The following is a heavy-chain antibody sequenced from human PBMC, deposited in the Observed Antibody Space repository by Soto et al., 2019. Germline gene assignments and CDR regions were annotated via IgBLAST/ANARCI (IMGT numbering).Heavy chain of an antibody. CDR3: AISIAAAGTCNS. CDR2: INAGNGNT. Sequence: QVQLVQSGAEVKKPGASVKVSCKASGYTFTSYAMHWVRQAPGQRLEWMGWINAGNGNTKYSQKFQGRVTITRHTSASTAYMELSSLRSEDTAVYYCAISIAAAGTCNSWGQGTLVTVSS. V-gene: IGHV1-3*01. D-gene: IGHD6-13*01. J-gene: IGHJ4*02. CDR1: GYTFTSYA.